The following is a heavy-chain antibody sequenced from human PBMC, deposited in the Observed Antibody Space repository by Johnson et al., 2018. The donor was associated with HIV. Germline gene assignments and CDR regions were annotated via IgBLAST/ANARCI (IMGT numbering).Heavy chain of an antibody. V-gene: IGHV3-23*04. CDR1: GFTFSSYV. D-gene: IGHD2-15*01. J-gene: IGHJ3*02. CDR3: AKGGRGLAFDI. Sequence: VQLVESGGGVVQPGGSLRLSCAASGFTFSSYVMSWVRQAPGKGLEWVSAISGCGGSTYYADSVEGRFTISRDNSKNTMYLQMNSRRAEDTAGYYSAKGGRGLAFDIWGQGTMVTVSS. CDR2: ISGCGGST.